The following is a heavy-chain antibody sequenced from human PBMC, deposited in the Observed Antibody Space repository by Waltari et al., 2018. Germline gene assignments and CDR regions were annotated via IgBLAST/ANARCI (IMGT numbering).Heavy chain of an antibody. V-gene: IGHV3-30*18. D-gene: IGHD3-22*01. CDR1: GFTFSTYA. Sequence: QVQLVASGGGVVQPGRSLKLSCAASGFTFSTYAMHWARQAPGKGLELVSVITHDGSNKNYVESVKGRITVYRDNSKNTRYLQINSLRAEDTAVYYCAKSFAVVVVPYFDYWGQGTLVTVSS. CDR3: AKSFAVVVVPYFDY. CDR2: ITHDGSNK. J-gene: IGHJ4*02.